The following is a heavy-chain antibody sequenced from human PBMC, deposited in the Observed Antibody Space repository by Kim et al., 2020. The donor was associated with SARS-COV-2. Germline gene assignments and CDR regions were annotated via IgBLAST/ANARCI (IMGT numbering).Heavy chain of an antibody. D-gene: IGHD2-15*01. CDR2: INHSGST. V-gene: IGHV4-34*01. CDR3: AREIGGLNWFDP. CDR1: GGSFSGYY. J-gene: IGHJ5*02. Sequence: SETLSLTCAVYGGSFSGYYWSWIRQPPGKGLEWIGEINHSGSTNYNPSLKSRVTISVDTSKNQFSLKLSSVTAADTAVYYCAREIGGLNWFDPWGQGTLVTVSS.